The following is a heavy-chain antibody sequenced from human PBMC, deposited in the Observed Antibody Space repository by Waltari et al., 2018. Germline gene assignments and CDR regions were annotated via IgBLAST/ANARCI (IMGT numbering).Heavy chain of an antibody. Sequence: EVQVVESGGGLVQPGGSLRLSCEVSEFTFSSFWMSWVRQTPGKGLEWGANIRQDGSEKYYVDSVKGRFTVSRDNARNSLYLQMNSLRAEDTAVYYCATGRGLPYWGQGTLVTVSS. CDR1: EFTFSSFW. CDR3: ATGRGLPY. CDR2: IRQDGSEK. J-gene: IGHJ4*02. V-gene: IGHV3-7*01.